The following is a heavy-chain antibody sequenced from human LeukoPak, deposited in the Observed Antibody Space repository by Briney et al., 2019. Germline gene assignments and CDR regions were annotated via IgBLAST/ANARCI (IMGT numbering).Heavy chain of an antibody. Sequence: SETLSLTCAVSGYSISSGYYWGWIRQPPGKGLEWIGSIYHSGSTYYNPSLKSRVTISVDTSKNQFSLKLSSVTAADTAVYYCARGDILTGYYDAFDIWGQGTMVTVSS. CDR1: GYSISSGYY. CDR3: ARGDILTGYYDAFDI. V-gene: IGHV4-38-2*01. J-gene: IGHJ3*02. CDR2: IYHSGST. D-gene: IGHD3-9*01.